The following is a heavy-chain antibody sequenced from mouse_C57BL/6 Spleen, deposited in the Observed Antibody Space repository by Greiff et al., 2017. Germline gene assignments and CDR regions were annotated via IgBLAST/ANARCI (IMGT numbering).Heavy chain of an antibody. D-gene: IGHD3-2*02. CDR2: IYPGDGDT. CDR1: GYAFSSSW. CDR3: AREETAQADDFDY. V-gene: IGHV1-82*01. Sequence: VQLQQSGPELVKPGASVKISCKASGYAFSSSWMNWVKQRPGQGLEWIGRIYPGDGDTNYNGKFKGKATLTADKSSSTAYMQRSSLTSEYSAVYVGAREETAQADDFDYWGQGTTLTVSS. J-gene: IGHJ2*01.